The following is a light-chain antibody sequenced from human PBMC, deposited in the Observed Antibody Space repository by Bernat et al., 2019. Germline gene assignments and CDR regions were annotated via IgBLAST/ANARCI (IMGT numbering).Light chain of an antibody. CDR2: GVT. J-gene: IGLJ3*02. CDR1: SRDIGNYNL. CDR3: CSYAGRTTFWV. V-gene: IGLV2-23*02. Sequence: QSALTQPASVSGSPGQSITISCNGTSRDIGNYNLVSWYQHHPGTAPTLLIYGVTRRPSGVSNRFSGSKSGHTASLTISGLDADDDADYSCCSYAGRTTFWVFGGGTKLTVL.